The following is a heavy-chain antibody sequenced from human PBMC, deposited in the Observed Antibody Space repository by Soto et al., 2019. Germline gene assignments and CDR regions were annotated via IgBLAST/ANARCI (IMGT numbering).Heavy chain of an antibody. Sequence: SPTLSLPCAISGYSVSSNSAAWNWIRQSPSRGLEWLGRTYYRSKWYNDYAVSVKSRITINPDTSKNQFSLQLNSVTPEDTAVYYCARGVAGTYGMDVWGQGTTVTVSS. V-gene: IGHV6-1*01. CDR3: ARGVAGTYGMDV. CDR2: TYYRSKWYN. CDR1: GYSVSSNSAA. D-gene: IGHD6-19*01. J-gene: IGHJ6*02.